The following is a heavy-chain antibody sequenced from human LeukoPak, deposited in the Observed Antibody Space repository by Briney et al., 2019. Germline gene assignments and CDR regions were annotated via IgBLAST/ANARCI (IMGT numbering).Heavy chain of an antibody. CDR1: GGSISSSNW. J-gene: IGHJ3*02. V-gene: IGHV4-4*02. D-gene: IGHD5-12*01. CDR3: ARGRVIVATLGAFDI. CDR2: IYHSGST. Sequence: PSETLSLTCAVSGGSISSSNWWSWVRQPPGKGLEWIGEIYHSGSTNYNPSLKSRVTISVDKSKNQFSLKLSSVTAADTAVYYCARGRVIVATLGAFDIWGQGTMVTVSS.